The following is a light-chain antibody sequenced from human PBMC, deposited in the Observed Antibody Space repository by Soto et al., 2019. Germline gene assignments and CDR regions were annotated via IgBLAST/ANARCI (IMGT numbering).Light chain of an antibody. CDR2: WAS. V-gene: IGKV4-1*01. Sequence: DIVMTQSPDSLAVSLGERATINCKSSQSVLYNYNNKNYFDWYQKKRGQHPELLISWASTRECGAPDRFSGSGSVTDFPLTTSSLQAEDVAYYYCQHYYSPWTFGQGTKVEIK. CDR3: QHYYSPWT. J-gene: IGKJ1*01. CDR1: QSVLYNYNNKNY.